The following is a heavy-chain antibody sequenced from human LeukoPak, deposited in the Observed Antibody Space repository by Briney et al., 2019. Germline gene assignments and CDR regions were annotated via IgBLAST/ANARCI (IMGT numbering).Heavy chain of an antibody. CDR3: ARDGYNFALFDY. D-gene: IGHD5-24*01. J-gene: IGHJ4*02. V-gene: IGHV3-21*01. CDR1: GFTFSSYS. CDR2: ISSSSSYI. Sequence: PGGSLRLSCAASGFTFSSYSMNWVRRAPGKGLEWVSSISSSSSYIYYADSVKGRFTISRDNAKNSLYLQMNSLRAEDTAVYYCARDGYNFALFDYWGQGTLVTVSS.